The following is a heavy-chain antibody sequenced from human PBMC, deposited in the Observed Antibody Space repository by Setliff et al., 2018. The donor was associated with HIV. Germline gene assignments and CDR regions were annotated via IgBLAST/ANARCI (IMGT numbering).Heavy chain of an antibody. CDR1: GFPLTTVGG. D-gene: IGHD1-26*01. CDR2: IYWDDDK. V-gene: IGHV2-5*02. CDR3: VHTQYGRYFQY. Sequence: ASGPTLVNPTQTLTLTCTFSGFPLTTVGGVGWIRQPPGKALEWLALIYWDDDKRYSPSLNSRLTITKDTSRNQVDLTMTNMDPVDTGTYYCVHTQYGRYFQYWGQGALVTVSS. J-gene: IGHJ1*01.